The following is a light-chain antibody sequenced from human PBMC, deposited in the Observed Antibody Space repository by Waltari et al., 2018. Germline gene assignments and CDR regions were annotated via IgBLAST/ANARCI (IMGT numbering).Light chain of an antibody. V-gene: IGKV3-20*01. Sequence: PGETATLSCRASQTVTRSYLTWYQHKPGQAPRLLIYAASSRASGVPDRFSGSGSGTEFTLTISRLEPEDFAVYYCQQYGNSGSFGPGTTVDI. CDR2: AAS. CDR1: QTVTRSY. CDR3: QQYGNSGS. J-gene: IGKJ3*01.